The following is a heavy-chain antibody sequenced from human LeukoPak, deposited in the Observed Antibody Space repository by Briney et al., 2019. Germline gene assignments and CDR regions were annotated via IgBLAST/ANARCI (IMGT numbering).Heavy chain of an antibody. CDR1: GGSISSYY. CDR3: ARDSAGEDGYDLDY. V-gene: IGHV4-59*01. D-gene: IGHD5-24*01. CDR2: IYYSGST. J-gene: IGHJ4*02. Sequence: SETLSLTCTVSGGSISSYYWSWIRQPPGRGLEWIGYIYYSGSTNYNPSLKSRVTISVDTSKNQFPLKLSSVTAADTAVYYCARDSAGEDGYDLDYWGQGTLVTVSS.